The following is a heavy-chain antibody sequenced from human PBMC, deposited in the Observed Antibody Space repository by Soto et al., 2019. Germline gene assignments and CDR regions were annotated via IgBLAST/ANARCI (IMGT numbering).Heavy chain of an antibody. D-gene: IGHD2-2*01. V-gene: IGHV7-4-1*01. CDR1: GYTFTSYA. J-gene: IGHJ6*02. Sequence: QVQLVQSGSELKKPGASVKVSCKASGYTFTSYAMNWVRQAPGQGLEWMGWINTNTGNPTYAQGFTGRFVFSLDTSVSTAYLQICSLKAEDTAVYYCARGGIVVVPAARVIKSNYYYYYGMDVWGQGTTVTVSS. CDR2: INTNTGNP. CDR3: ARGGIVVVPAARVIKSNYYYYYGMDV.